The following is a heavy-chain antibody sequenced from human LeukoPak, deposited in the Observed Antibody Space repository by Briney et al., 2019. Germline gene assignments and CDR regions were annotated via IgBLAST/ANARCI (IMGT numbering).Heavy chain of an antibody. J-gene: IGHJ4*02. V-gene: IGHV1-2*02. CDR2: INPNSGGT. CDR1: GYTFTGYY. Sequence: ASVNVSCKASGYTFTGYYIHWVRQAPGQGLEWMGWINPNSGGTNSAQKFQGRVTMTRDTSISTAYMELSSLRSDDTAVYYCATNQYGDYTLGDYWGQGTLVSVSS. CDR3: ATNQYGDYTLGDY. D-gene: IGHD4-17*01.